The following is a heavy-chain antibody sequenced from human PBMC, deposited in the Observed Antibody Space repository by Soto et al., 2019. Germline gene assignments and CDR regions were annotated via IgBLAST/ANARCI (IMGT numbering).Heavy chain of an antibody. V-gene: IGHV3-66*01. CDR2: IYTGGGT. J-gene: IGHJ4*02. CDR1: GLTVSSNP. Sequence: EVQLVESGGGLVQPGGSLRLSCAASGLTVSSNPMSWVRQAPGKGLEWVSVIYTGGGTHYADSGKGRFTISRDNSKNTVNLQMNSLRPGDKAVYYCARDGSGHWGQGTLVAVSS. CDR3: ARDGSGH.